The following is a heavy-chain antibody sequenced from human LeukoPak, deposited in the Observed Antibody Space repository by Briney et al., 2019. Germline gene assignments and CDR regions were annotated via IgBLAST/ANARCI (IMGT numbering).Heavy chain of an antibody. Sequence: GGSLRLSCTASGFILSSYGMNWVRQAPGKGLVWVSYISSSSSNIFYADSVKGRFTISRDNAKDSLFLQMNSLRAEDTALYYCARDAVMGTTPFYFDYWGQGALVTVSS. CDR2: ISSSSSNI. CDR3: ARDAVMGTTPFYFDY. J-gene: IGHJ4*02. CDR1: GFILSSYG. D-gene: IGHD1-1*01. V-gene: IGHV3-48*01.